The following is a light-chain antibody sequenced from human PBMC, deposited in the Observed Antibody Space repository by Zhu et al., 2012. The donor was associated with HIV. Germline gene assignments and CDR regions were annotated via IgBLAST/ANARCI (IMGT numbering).Light chain of an antibody. Sequence: SQYVNRNYVIWYQQRPGQAPRPLIYGASDRASGVPDRFSGSGSGTDFTLTISRLEPEDFAVYYCHQYDDSWTFGQGTKVEIK. CDR2: GAS. CDR3: HQYDDSWT. V-gene: IGKV3-20*01. J-gene: IGKJ1*01. CDR1: QYVNRNY.